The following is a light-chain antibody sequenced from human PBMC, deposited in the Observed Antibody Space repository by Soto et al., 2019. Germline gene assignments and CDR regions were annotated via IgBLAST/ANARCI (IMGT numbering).Light chain of an antibody. CDR2: GAY. V-gene: IGKV3-15*01. CDR3: QQYGSSPPT. J-gene: IGKJ1*01. Sequence: EIVMTQSPATLAVSPGESATLSCKASQSISNHLTWYQQKPGQPPRLLIYGAYTRATGIPARFSGSGSGTEFTLTISNVQSEDFAVYYCQQYGSSPPTFGQGTKVDIK. CDR1: QSISNH.